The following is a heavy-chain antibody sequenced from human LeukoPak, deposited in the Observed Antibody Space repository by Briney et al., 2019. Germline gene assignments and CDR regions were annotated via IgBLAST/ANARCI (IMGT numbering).Heavy chain of an antibody. CDR2: ISGSGGST. V-gene: IGHV3-23*01. CDR1: GFTFSSYA. Sequence: GGSLRLSCAASGFTFSSYAMSWVRQAPGKGLEWVSAISGSGGSTYYADSVKGRFTISRDNSKNTLYLQMNSLRAEDTAVYYCAKGPRSKYDFWGVYGMDVWGQGTTVTVSS. D-gene: IGHD3-3*01. CDR3: AKGPRSKYDFWGVYGMDV. J-gene: IGHJ6*02.